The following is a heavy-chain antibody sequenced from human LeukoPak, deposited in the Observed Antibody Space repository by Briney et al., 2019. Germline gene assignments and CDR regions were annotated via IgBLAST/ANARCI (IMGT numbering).Heavy chain of an antibody. J-gene: IGHJ5*01. D-gene: IGHD2-15*01. Sequence: ASVKVSCKASGYTFTNYYMHWVRQAPGQGLEWMGWIDAKSGGTKHAQKFQGRVTMTRDASITTAYMELRGVSSDDTAAYCCARVRPIMSLGRGLEERWFASWGEGTLVTVSS. V-gene: IGHV1-2*02. CDR1: GYTFTNYY. CDR2: IDAKSGGT. CDR3: ARVRPIMSLGRGLEERWFAS.